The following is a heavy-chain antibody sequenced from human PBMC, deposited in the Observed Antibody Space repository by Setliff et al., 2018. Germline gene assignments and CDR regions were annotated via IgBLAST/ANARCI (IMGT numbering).Heavy chain of an antibody. CDR1: GFTFSSYA. CDR3: AKDGAMVRGVIIWTDY. Sequence: GGSLRLSCAASGFTFSSYAMSWVRQAPGKGLEWVSAISGSGGSTYYADSVKGRFTISRDKSKNTLYLQMNSLRAEDTAVYYCAKDGAMVRGVIIWTDYWGQGTLVTVSS. V-gene: IGHV3-23*01. D-gene: IGHD3-10*01. CDR2: ISGSGGST. J-gene: IGHJ4*02.